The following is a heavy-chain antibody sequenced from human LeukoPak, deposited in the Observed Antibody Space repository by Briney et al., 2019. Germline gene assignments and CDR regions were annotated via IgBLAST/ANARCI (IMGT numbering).Heavy chain of an antibody. J-gene: IGHJ6*02. D-gene: IGHD5-18*01. CDR1: GFTFSSYS. CDR2: ISSSSSYI. Sequence: GGSLRLSCAASGFTFSSYSMNWVRQAPGKGLEWVSSISSSSSYIYYAVSVKGRFTISRDNAKNSLYLQMNSLRAEDTAVYYCARDVAYSYGYASKSRYYYGMDVWGQGTTVTVSS. V-gene: IGHV3-21*01. CDR3: ARDVAYSYGYASKSRYYYGMDV.